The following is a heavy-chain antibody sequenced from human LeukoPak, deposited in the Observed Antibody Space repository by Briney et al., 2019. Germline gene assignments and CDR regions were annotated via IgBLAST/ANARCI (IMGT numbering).Heavy chain of an antibody. D-gene: IGHD2-21*02. J-gene: IGHJ4*02. CDR1: GGSFSGYY. CDR3: ATSQCGSDCYLAGDY. CDR2: INHSGST. Sequence: SETLSLTCAVYGGSFSGYYWSWIRQPPGKGLEWIGEINHSGSTNYNPSLKSRVTISVDTSKNQFSLKLSSVTAADTAVYYCATSQCGSDCYLAGDYWGQGTLVTVSS. V-gene: IGHV4-34*01.